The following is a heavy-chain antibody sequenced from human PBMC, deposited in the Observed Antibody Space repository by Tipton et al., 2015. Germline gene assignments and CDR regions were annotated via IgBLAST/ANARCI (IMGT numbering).Heavy chain of an antibody. Sequence: VQLVQSGAEVKKPGESLKISCKGSGYIFTSFWIGWVRQMPGKGLEWMGTIYPGDSETRYNPSFQGQVTISADRSITTAYLQRRSLKASDTAMYYCVRRARRVGSHSYPYYFDYWGQGTLVPVSS. J-gene: IGHJ4*02. D-gene: IGHD1-26*01. CDR3: VRRARRVGSHSYPYYFDY. CDR2: IYPGDSET. CDR1: GYIFTSFW. V-gene: IGHV5-51*01.